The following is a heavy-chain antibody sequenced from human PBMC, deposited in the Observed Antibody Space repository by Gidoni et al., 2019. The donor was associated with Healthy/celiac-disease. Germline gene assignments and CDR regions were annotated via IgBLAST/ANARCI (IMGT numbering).Heavy chain of an antibody. V-gene: IGHV3-30*03. J-gene: IGHJ3*02. D-gene: IGHD2-15*01. Sequence: QVQLVESGGGVVQPGRSLRLYCAASGFTFSSFGMHWVRQAPGKGLEWVAVISYDGSNKYYADSVKGRFTISRDNSKNTLYLQMNSLRAEDTAVYYCASNGGSDCSGGSCYSKRAFDIWGQGTMVTVSS. CDR1: GFTFSSFG. CDR2: ISYDGSNK. CDR3: ASNGGSDCSGGSCYSKRAFDI.